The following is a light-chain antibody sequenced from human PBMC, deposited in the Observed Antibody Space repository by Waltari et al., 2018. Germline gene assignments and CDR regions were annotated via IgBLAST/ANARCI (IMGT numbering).Light chain of an antibody. CDR2: DQN. J-gene: IGLJ2*01. V-gene: IGLV3-19*01. Sequence: TQDTAVSVAVGQTVRSTCQGDSLRSFHASWYQQRPGQAPKLHIYDQNNRPSGVPGRFSGSSSDNTASLTITGAQAEDEAYYYCHSRDASGVGGAFVGGTKLTVL. CDR1: SLRSFH. CDR3: HSRDASGVGGA.